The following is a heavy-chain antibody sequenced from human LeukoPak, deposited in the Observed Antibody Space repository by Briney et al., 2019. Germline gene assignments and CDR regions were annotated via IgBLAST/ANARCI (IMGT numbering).Heavy chain of an antibody. CDR1: TDSMTYIF. D-gene: IGHD4-17*01. V-gene: IGHV4-4*07. J-gene: IGHJ6*03. Sequence: SETLSLTCNFSTDSMTYIFWSWIRQPAGKGLEWIGRIYSSGSAHYNPSLKSRVTMSVDTSKNQFFLNLSSVTAADTAVYYCARESMYDYGDGNYFFYYLDVWGQGTTVTVSS. CDR3: ARESMYDYGDGNYFFYYLDV. CDR2: IYSSGSA.